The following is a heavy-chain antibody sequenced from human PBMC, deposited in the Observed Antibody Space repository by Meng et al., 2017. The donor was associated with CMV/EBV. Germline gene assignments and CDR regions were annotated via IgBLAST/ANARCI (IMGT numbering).Heavy chain of an antibody. D-gene: IGHD2-2*01. CDR1: GFTFSNAW. Sequence: GESLKISCASSGFTFSNAWMSWVRQAPGKGLEWVGRIKIKTDGGTTDYAAPVKGRFTISRDDSKNTLYLQMNSLKTEDTAVYYCTTQIVVVPAATAYFDYWGQGTLVTVSS. CDR3: TTQIVVVPAATAYFDY. J-gene: IGHJ4*02. CDR2: IKIKTDGGTT. V-gene: IGHV3-15*01.